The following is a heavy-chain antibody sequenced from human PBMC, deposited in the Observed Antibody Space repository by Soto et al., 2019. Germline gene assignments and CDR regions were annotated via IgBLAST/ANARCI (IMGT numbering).Heavy chain of an antibody. CDR1: GFTFSNAW. V-gene: IGHV3-15*01. CDR3: TTDAMVRGARVYYFDY. D-gene: IGHD3-10*01. Sequence: SGGSLRLSCAASGFTFSNAWMSWVRQAPGKGLEWVGRIKSKTDGGTTDYAAPVKGRFTISRDDSKNTLYLQMNSLKTEDTAVYYCTTDAMVRGARVYYFDYWGQGTLVTVSS. J-gene: IGHJ4*02. CDR2: IKSKTDGGTT.